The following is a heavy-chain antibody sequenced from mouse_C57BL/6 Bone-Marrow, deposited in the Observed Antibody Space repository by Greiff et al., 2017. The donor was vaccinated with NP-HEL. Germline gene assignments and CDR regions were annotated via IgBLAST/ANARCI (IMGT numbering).Heavy chain of an antibody. CDR3: ARGDYGSSYGFAY. CDR2: ISDGGSYT. CDR1: GFTFSSYA. J-gene: IGHJ3*01. V-gene: IGHV5-4*03. Sequence: EVKVVESGGGLVKPGGSLKLSCAASGFTFSSYAMSWVRQTPEKRLEWVATISDGGSYTYYPDNVKGRFTISRDNAKNNLYLQMSHLKSEDTAMYYCARGDYGSSYGFAYWGQGTLVTVSA. D-gene: IGHD1-1*01.